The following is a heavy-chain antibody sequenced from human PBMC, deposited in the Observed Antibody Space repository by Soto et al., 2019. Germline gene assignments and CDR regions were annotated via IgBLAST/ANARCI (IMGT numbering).Heavy chain of an antibody. V-gene: IGHV4-30-4*01. Sequence: QVQLQESGPGLVKPSQTLSLTCTVSGGSISSGDYYWSWIRQPPGKGLEWIGYIYYSGSTYYNPSLKRRVSLXVXRSKNQFSLKLSSVTAADTAVYYCDRLTTVIRGFDYWGQGTLVTVSS. CDR1: GGSISSGDYY. CDR2: IYYSGST. J-gene: IGHJ4*02. D-gene: IGHD4-17*01. CDR3: DRLTTVIRGFDY.